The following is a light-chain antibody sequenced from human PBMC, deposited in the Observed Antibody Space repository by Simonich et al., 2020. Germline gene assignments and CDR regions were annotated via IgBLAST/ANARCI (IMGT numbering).Light chain of an antibody. CDR1: KLGDKY. CDR3: QAWDSSMWV. Sequence: SYELTQPPSVSVSPGQTASITCSGAKLGDKYACWYQQKPGQSPVLVIYQASKRPSGIHERFSGSNSGNTATLTISGTQAMDEADYYCQAWDSSMWVFGGGTKLTVL. V-gene: IGLV3-1*01. CDR2: QAS. J-gene: IGLJ3*02.